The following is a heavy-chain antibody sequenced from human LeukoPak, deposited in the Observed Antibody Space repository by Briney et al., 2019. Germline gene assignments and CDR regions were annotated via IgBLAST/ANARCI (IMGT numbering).Heavy chain of an antibody. J-gene: IGHJ4*02. CDR1: GGSISSGDYY. Sequence: SETLSLTCTVSGGSISSGDYYWSWIRQPPGKGLEWIGYIYYSGSTYYNPSLKSRVTISVDTSKNQFSLKLSSVTAADTAVYYCARENWNSYYFDYWGQGTLVTVSS. D-gene: IGHD1-7*01. CDR2: IYYSGST. V-gene: IGHV4-30-4*08. CDR3: ARENWNSYYFDY.